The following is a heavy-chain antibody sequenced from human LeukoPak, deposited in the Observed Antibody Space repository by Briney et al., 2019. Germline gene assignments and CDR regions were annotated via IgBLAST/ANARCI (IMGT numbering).Heavy chain of an antibody. CDR3: AKAPSYYYDSRGFHYFDY. V-gene: IGHV3-33*06. D-gene: IGHD3-22*01. Sequence: GGSLRLSCAASGFTFSSYGMHWVRQAPGKGLEWVAVIWYDGSNKYYADSVKGRFTISRDNSKNTLYLQMNSLRAEDTAVYYCAKAPSYYYDSRGFHYFDYWGQGTLVTVSS. CDR2: IWYDGSNK. J-gene: IGHJ4*02. CDR1: GFTFSSYG.